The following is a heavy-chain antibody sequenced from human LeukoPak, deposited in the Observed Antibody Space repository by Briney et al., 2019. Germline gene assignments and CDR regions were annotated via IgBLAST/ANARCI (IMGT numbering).Heavy chain of an antibody. Sequence: KPSETLSLTCTVSGGSVSSGSYYWSWIRQPPGKGLEWIGYIYYSGSTNYNPSLKSRVTISVDTSKNQFSLKLSSVTAADTAVYYCARDGTYSSSWTHYYCYYMDVWGKGTTVTVSS. CDR3: ARDGTYSSSWTHYYCYYMDV. D-gene: IGHD6-13*01. J-gene: IGHJ6*03. CDR1: GGSVSSGSYY. CDR2: IYYSGST. V-gene: IGHV4-61*01.